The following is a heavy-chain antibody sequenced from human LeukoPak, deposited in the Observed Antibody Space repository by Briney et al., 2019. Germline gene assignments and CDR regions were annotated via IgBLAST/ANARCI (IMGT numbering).Heavy chain of an antibody. D-gene: IGHD2-8*01. CDR3: ATLNGPLFEY. J-gene: IGHJ4*02. Sequence: PGGSLRLSCPASGFTFSNYWMSWVRQAPGKGLEWVASIHQHGNEKYFVDSVRGRFTISRDNAKNSLYLQMSSLRAEDTAVYYCATLNGPLFEYWGQGTLVTVSS. CDR1: GFTFSNYW. V-gene: IGHV3-7*01. CDR2: IHQHGNEK.